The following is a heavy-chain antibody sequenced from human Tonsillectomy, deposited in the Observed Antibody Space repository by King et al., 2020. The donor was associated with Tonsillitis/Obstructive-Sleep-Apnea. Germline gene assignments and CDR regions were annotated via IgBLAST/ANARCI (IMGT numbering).Heavy chain of an antibody. V-gene: IGHV3-30*04. J-gene: IGHJ6*03. CDR3: ARPRGFVFRYCSSTAYMDV. Sequence: VQLVESGGGVVQPGRSLRLSCAASGFTFSSYAMHWVRQAPGKGLEWVAVISYDGNNKYYADSVKGRFTISRDNSKNTLYLQMNSLRAEDTAVYYCARPRGFVFRYCSSTAYMDVWGKGTTVTVSS. D-gene: IGHD2-2*01. CDR1: GFTFSSYA. CDR2: ISYDGNNK.